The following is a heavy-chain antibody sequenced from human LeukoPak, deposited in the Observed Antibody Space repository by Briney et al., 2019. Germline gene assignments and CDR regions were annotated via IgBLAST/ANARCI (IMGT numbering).Heavy chain of an antibody. Sequence: ASVKVSCKASGYTFTGNHIHWVRQAPGQGLEWMGWINPNSGDTNYAQNFQGRVTMTRDTSISTAYMELSRLRSDDTAVYYCARADSGTYCVDYWGQGTLVTVSS. CDR2: INPNSGDT. V-gene: IGHV1-2*02. CDR3: ARADSGTYCVDY. D-gene: IGHD1-26*01. J-gene: IGHJ4*02. CDR1: GYTFTGNH.